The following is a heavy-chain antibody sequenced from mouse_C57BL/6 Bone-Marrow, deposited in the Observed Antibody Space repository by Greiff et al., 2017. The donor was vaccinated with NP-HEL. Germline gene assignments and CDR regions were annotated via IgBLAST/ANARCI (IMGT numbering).Heavy chain of an antibody. CDR1: GFTFTDYY. CDR3: ARSIYYDYADCPLYAMEY. V-gene: IGHV7-3*01. Sequence: EVQLVESGGGLVQPGGSLSLSCAASGFTFTDYYMSWVRQPPGKALEWLGFIRNKANGYTTEYSASVKGRFTISRDNSHSILYLQMNARGAEDSATYHCARSIYYDYADCPLYAMEYMGQGNSVT. J-gene: IGHJ4*01. D-gene: IGHD2-4*01. CDR2: IRNKANGYTT.